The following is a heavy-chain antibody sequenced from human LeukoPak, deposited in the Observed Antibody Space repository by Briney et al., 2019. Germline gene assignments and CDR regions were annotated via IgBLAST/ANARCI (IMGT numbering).Heavy chain of an antibody. J-gene: IGHJ4*02. CDR2: IYYSGST. V-gene: IGHV4-39*01. CDR1: GGSISSSSYY. CDR3: ASGVGYLFPTN. D-gene: IGHD5-18*01. Sequence: PSETLSLTCTVSGGSISSSSYYWGWIRQPPGKGLEWIGSIYYSGSTYYNPSLKSRVTISIDTSKNQFSLKMRSVTAADTAVYYCASGVGYLFPTNWGQGTLVTVSS.